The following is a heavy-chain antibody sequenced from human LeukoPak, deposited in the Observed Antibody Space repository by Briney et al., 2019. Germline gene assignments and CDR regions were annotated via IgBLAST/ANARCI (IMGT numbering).Heavy chain of an antibody. CDR1: NYSISSGYY. D-gene: IGHD6-13*01. V-gene: IGHV4-38-2*02. J-gene: IGHJ5*02. CDR3: ARAYSSSWYFNWFDP. Sequence: SETLSLTCTVSNYSISSGYYWGWIRQPPGKGLEWIGNIYPSGTTYYNPSLKTRVTISVDTSKNQFSLKLSSVTAADTAVYFCARAYSSSWYFNWFDPWGQGTLVTVSS. CDR2: IYPSGTT.